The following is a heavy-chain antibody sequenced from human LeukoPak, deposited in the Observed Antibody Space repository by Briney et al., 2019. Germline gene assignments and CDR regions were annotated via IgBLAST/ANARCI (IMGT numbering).Heavy chain of an antibody. D-gene: IGHD3-10*01. V-gene: IGHV3-74*01. CDR2: INSDGSTT. CDR1: GFTFRTYW. CDR3: ARAGNYYFEY. Sequence: GGSLRLSCAASGFTFRTYWMHWVRKTPGQGLVWVSGINSDGSTTNYADSVKGRFTVSRDNAQNTLYLQMSSLRAEDTAVYYCARAGNYYFEYWGQGALVTVSS. J-gene: IGHJ4*02.